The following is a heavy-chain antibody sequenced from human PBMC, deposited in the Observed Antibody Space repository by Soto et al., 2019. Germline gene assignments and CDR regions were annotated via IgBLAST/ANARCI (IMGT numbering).Heavy chain of an antibody. V-gene: IGHV1-46*01. D-gene: IGHD3-22*01. CDR3: AALIVVVITRYAFDI. CDR2: INPSGGST. J-gene: IGHJ3*02. CDR1: GYTFTSYY. Sequence: ASVKVSCKASGYTFTSYYMHWVRQAPGQGLEWIGIINPSGGSTSYAQKFQGRVTMTRDTSTSTVYMELSSLRSEDTAVYYCAALIVVVITRYAFDIWGQGTMVTVSS.